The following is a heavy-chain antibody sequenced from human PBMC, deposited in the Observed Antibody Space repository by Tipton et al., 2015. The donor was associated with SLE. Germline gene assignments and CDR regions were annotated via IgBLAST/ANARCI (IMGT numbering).Heavy chain of an antibody. V-gene: IGHV3-48*01. J-gene: IGHJ4*02. CDR3: ARDGRYYDSSGLDY. CDR1: GFTFSSYS. CDR2: ISSSSSAI. Sequence: SLRLSCAASGFTFSSYSMNWVRQAPGKGLEWVSYISSSSSAIYYADSVKGRFTISRDNAKNSLYLQMNSLRAEDTAVYYCARDGRYYDSSGLDYWGQGTLVTVSS. D-gene: IGHD3-22*01.